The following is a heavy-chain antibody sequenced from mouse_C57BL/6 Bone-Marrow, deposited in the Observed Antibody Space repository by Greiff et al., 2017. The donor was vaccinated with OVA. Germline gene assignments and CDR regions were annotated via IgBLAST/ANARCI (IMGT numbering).Heavy chain of an antibody. V-gene: IGHV1-59*01. Sequence: QVQLKQPGAELVRPGTSVKLSCKASGYTFTSYWMHWVKQRPGQGLEWIGVIDPSDSYTNYNQKFKGKATLTVDTSSRTAYMQLSSLTSEDSAVYYCARAYYSNSYAMDYWGQGTSVTVSS. CDR2: IDPSDSYT. CDR1: GYTFTSYW. J-gene: IGHJ4*01. CDR3: ARAYYSNSYAMDY. D-gene: IGHD2-5*01.